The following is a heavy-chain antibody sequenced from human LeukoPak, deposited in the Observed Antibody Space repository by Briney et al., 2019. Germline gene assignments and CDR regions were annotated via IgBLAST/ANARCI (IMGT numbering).Heavy chain of an antibody. CDR2: IIPILGIA. CDR1: GGTFSSYA. J-gene: IGHJ5*02. V-gene: IGHV1-69*04. CDR3: ARRDYSNYVAFDP. D-gene: IGHD4-11*01. Sequence: SVKVSCKASGGTFSSYAISWVRQAPGQGLEWMGRIIPILGIANYAQKFQGRVTITADKSTSTAYMELSSLRSEDTAVYYCARRDYSNYVAFDPWGQGTLVTVSS.